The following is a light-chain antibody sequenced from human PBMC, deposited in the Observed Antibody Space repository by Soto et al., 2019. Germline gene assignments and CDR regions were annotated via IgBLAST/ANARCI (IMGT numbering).Light chain of an antibody. CDR3: QLYPYWPPNT. CDR1: HSVGNN. V-gene: IGKV3-15*01. J-gene: IGKJ1*01. CDR2: GAY. Sequence: EIVMTQSPATLSVSPGERTTLSCRASHSVGNNLAWYQQKPGQAPRLLIYGAYTSATGIPERFSGTGSGTGFTLTISRLQSDDFAVYHCQLYPYWPPNTFGQGTTGQMK.